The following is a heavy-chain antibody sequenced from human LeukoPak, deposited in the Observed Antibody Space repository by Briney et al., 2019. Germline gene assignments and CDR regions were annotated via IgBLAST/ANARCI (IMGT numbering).Heavy chain of an antibody. CDR1: GYTFTSYG. CDR2: IIPIFGTA. V-gene: IGHV1-69*13. D-gene: IGHD5-24*01. CDR3: ARGGDGYNYEGDY. Sequence: SVKVSCKASGYTFTSYGISWVRQAPGQGLEWMGGIIPIFGTANYAQKFQGRVTITADESTSTAYMELSSLRSEDTAVYYCARGGDGYNYEGDYWGQGTLVTVSS. J-gene: IGHJ4*02.